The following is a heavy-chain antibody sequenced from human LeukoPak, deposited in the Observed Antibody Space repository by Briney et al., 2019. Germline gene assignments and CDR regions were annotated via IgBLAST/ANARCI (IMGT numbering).Heavy chain of an antibody. J-gene: IGHJ4*02. Sequence: PGGSLRLSCAASGFIVSSHFMSWVRQAPGKGLEWVSVIYADGSTYYADSVKGRFTISRDSSKNTLFLQMNSLRADDTAVYYCARDASDTMIGDYWGQGALVTVSS. D-gene: IGHD3-22*01. CDR1: GFIVSSHF. CDR2: IYADGST. V-gene: IGHV3-53*01. CDR3: ARDASDTMIGDY.